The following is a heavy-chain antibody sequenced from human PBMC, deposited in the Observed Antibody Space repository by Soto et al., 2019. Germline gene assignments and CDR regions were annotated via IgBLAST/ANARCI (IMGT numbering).Heavy chain of an antibody. D-gene: IGHD2-21*02. Sequence: GGSLRLSCAASGFTFISYAMHWVRQAPGKGLEWVAVISYDGSNKYYADSVKGRFTISRDNSKNTLYLQMNSLRAEDTAVYYCARGGYGGNSFVDYWGQGTLVTVSS. J-gene: IGHJ4*02. CDR2: ISYDGSNK. CDR1: GFTFISYA. V-gene: IGHV3-30-3*01. CDR3: ARGGYGGNSFVDY.